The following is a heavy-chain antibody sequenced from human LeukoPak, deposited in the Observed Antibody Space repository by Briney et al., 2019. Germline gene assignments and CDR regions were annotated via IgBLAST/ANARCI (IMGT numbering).Heavy chain of an antibody. D-gene: IGHD3-9*01. CDR3: ARNAPRGDYDMEPIDY. CDR2: ISYDGSNK. Sequence: GGSLRLSCAASGFTFSSYAMYWVRQAPGKGLEWVAVISYDGSNKYYADSVKGRFTISRDNSKNTLYLQMNSLRAEDTAVYYCARNAPRGDYDMEPIDYWGQGTLVTVSS. J-gene: IGHJ4*02. CDR1: GFTFSSYA. V-gene: IGHV3-30*14.